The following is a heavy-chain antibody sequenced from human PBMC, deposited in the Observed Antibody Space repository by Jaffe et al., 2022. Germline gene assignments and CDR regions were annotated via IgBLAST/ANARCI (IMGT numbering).Heavy chain of an antibody. Sequence: EVQLVQSGAEVKKPGESLKISCKGSGYSFTSYWIGWVRQMPGKGLEWMGIIYPGDSDTRYSPSFQGQVTISADKSISTAYLQWSSLKASDTAMYYCARHMTTGYCSGGSCYGDAFDIWGQGTMVTVSS. CDR2: IYPGDSDT. V-gene: IGHV5-51*01. J-gene: IGHJ3*02. D-gene: IGHD2-15*01. CDR1: GYSFTSYW. CDR3: ARHMTTGYCSGGSCYGDAFDI.